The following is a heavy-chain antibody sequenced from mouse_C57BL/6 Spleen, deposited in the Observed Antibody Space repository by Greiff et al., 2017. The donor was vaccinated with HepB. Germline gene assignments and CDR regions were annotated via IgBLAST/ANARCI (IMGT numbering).Heavy chain of an antibody. V-gene: IGHV5-17*01. CDR3: AGELLRSSFDY. CDR1: GFTFSDYG. D-gene: IGHD1-1*01. J-gene: IGHJ2*01. CDR2: ISSGSSTI. Sequence: DVHLVESGGGLVKPGGSLKLSCAASGFTFSDYGMHWVRQAPEKGLEWVAYISSGSSTIYYADTVKGRFTISRDTAKNTLFLQMTSLRSEDTAMYYCAGELLRSSFDYWGQGTTLTVSS.